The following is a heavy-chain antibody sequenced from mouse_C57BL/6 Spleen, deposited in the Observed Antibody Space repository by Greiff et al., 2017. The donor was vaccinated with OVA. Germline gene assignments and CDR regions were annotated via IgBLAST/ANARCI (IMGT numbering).Heavy chain of an antibody. V-gene: IGHV3-6*01. D-gene: IGHD6-1*01. CDR3: ARAPRGSLFAY. J-gene: IGHJ3*01. Sequence: DVQLQESGPGLVKPSQSLSLTCSVTGYSITSGYYWNWIRQFPGNKLEWMGYISYDGSNNYNPSLKNRISITRDTSKNQFFLKLNSVTTEDTATYYCARAPRGSLFAYWGQGTLVTVSA. CDR2: ISYDGSN. CDR1: GYSITSGYY.